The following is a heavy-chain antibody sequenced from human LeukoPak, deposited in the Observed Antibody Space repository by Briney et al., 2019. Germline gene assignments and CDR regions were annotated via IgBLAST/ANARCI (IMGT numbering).Heavy chain of an antibody. CDR2: FDPEDGET. CDR3: ATRKDRMPYSSGWYIVDY. CDR1: GYTLTELS. Sequence: ASVKASCKVSGYTLTELSMHWVRQAPGKGLEWMGGFDPEDGETIYAQKFQGRVTMTEDTSTDTAYMELSSLRSEDTAVYYCATRKDRMPYSSGWYIVDYWGQGTLVTVSS. D-gene: IGHD6-19*01. V-gene: IGHV1-24*01. J-gene: IGHJ4*02.